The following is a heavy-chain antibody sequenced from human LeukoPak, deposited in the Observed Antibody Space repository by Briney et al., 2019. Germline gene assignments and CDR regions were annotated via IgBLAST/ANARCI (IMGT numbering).Heavy chain of an antibody. J-gene: IGHJ4*02. CDR2: IYYSGST. V-gene: IGHV4-59*01. CDR3: ARAHDFWSGYGFDH. CDR1: GGSISSYY. Sequence: PSETLSLTCTVSGGSISSYYWSWIRQPPGKGLEWIGYIYYSGSTNYNPSLKSRVTISVDTSKNQFSLKLSSVTAADTAVYYCARAHDFWSGYGFDHWGQGTLVTVSS. D-gene: IGHD3-3*01.